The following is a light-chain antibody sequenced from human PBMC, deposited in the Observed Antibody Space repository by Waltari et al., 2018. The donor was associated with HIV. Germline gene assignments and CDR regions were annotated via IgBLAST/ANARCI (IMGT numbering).Light chain of an antibody. CDR2: NSV. V-gene: IGLV1-40*01. J-gene: IGLJ1*01. Sequence: QSVLTHPPSVSGAPGQRVTISCPGSRSNIRAGYVIHWYQQLPGTAPKVLIYNSVKRPAGVPDRFSGSKSGTSAYLDITGLQAEDEADYYCQADDSSMSAFFGTGTKV. CDR1: RSNIRAGYV. CDR3: QADDSSMSAF.